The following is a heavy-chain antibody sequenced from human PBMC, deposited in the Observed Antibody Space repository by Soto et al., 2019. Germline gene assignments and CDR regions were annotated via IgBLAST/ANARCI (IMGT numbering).Heavy chain of an antibody. Sequence: EVQLVESGGGLVQPGGSLRLSCAASGFTFSDHYMDWVRQAPGKGLEWVGRTRNKANSYTTEYAASVKGRFTISRDDSKNSLYLQMNSLRTEDTAVYYCARVAGYCSSTSCYADYWGQGTLVTVSS. V-gene: IGHV3-72*01. D-gene: IGHD2-2*01. CDR3: ARVAGYCSSTSCYADY. J-gene: IGHJ4*02. CDR1: GFTFSDHY. CDR2: TRNKANSYTT.